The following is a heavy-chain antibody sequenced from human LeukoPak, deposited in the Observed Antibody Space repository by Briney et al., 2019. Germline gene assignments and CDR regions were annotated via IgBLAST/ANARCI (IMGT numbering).Heavy chain of an antibody. CDR3: TTGVRSRDYDYVWGSRPSDYFYYGMDF. CDR2: IYSSNNA. D-gene: IGHD3-16*01. Sequence: GGSLRLSCAVSGFTVSTNYMSWVRQAPGKGLEWVSIIYSSNNAYYADSVKGRFTISRDNSKNTLYLQMNSLRAEDTAVYYCTTGVRSRDYDYVWGSRPSDYFYYGMDFWGQGTTVTVSS. CDR1: GFTVSTNY. V-gene: IGHV3-66*03. J-gene: IGHJ6*02.